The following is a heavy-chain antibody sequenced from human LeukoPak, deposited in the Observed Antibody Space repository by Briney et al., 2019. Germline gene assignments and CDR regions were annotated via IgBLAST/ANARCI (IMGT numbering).Heavy chain of an antibody. J-gene: IGHJ6*02. Sequence: GGSLGLSCAASGFTFSSYAMSWVRQAPGKGLEWVSAISGSGGSTYYADSVKGRFTISRDNSKNTLYLQMNSLRAEDTAVYYCAKTEDDYYYYGMDVWGQGTTVTVSS. CDR1: GFTFSSYA. CDR3: AKTEDDYYYYGMDV. V-gene: IGHV3-23*01. CDR2: ISGSGGST.